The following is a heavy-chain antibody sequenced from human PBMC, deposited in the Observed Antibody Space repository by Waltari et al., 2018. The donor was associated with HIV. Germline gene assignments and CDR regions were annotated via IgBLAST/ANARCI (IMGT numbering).Heavy chain of an antibody. D-gene: IGHD3-16*01. CDR3: VKERGPFNGFDI. Sequence: QVYLMESGGGVVQPGGSLTLSCAASGFTCSSYGMHWVRQAPGKGVEWVGGIWSDGYNKFYADSGRGRFTFSRDNSKYTLSLQMNSLRAEDTALYYCVKERGPFNGFDIWGQGTMVTVSS. CDR1: GFTCSSYG. V-gene: IGHV3-33*06. J-gene: IGHJ3*02. CDR2: IWSDGYNK.